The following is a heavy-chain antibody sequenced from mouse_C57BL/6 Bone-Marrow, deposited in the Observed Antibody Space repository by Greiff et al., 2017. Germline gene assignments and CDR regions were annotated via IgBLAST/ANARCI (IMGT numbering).Heavy chain of an antibody. Sequence: QVQLQQPGAELVRPGTSVKLSCKASGYTFTSYWMHWVKPRPGQGLEWIGVIDPSDSYTNYNQKFKGKATLTVDTSSSTAYMQLSSLTSEDSAVYYCARSFTSGDYWGQGTTLTVSS. CDR1: GYTFTSYW. CDR3: ARSFTSGDY. J-gene: IGHJ2*01. D-gene: IGHD5-1*01. CDR2: IDPSDSYT. V-gene: IGHV1-59*01.